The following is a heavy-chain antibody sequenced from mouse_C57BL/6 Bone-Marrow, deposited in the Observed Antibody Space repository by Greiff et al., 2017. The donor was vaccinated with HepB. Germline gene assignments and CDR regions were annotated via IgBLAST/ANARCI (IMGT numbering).Heavy chain of an antibody. J-gene: IGHJ2*01. D-gene: IGHD1-1*01. CDR2: IHPNSGST. CDR3: ARRITTVVAYYFDY. V-gene: IGHV1-64*01. Sequence: QVHVKQPGAELVKPGASVKLSCKASGYTFTSYWMHWVKQRPGQGLEWIGMIHPNSGSTNYNEKFKSKATLTVDKSSSTAYMQLSSLTSEDSAVYYCARRITTVVAYYFDYWGQGTTLTVSS. CDR1: GYTFTSYW.